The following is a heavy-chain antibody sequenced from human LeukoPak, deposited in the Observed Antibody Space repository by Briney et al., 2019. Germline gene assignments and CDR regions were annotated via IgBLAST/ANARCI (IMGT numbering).Heavy chain of an antibody. D-gene: IGHD2-15*01. CDR1: GGTFSSYA. V-gene: IGHV1-69*04. J-gene: IGHJ4*02. Sequence: SVKVSCKASGGTFSSYAISWVRQAPGQGLEWMGKIIPILNIAHYAQKFQGRVTITADKSTSTAYMDLSSLRSEDTAVYYCARAPGSGEINFDYWGQGTLVTVSS. CDR3: ARAPGSGEINFDY. CDR2: IIPILNIA.